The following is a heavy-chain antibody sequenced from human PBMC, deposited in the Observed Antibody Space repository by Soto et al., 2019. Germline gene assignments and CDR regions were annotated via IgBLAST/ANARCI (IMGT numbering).Heavy chain of an antibody. D-gene: IGHD6-6*01. J-gene: IGHJ6*02. Sequence: GGSLRLSCAASGFTVSSNYMSWVRQAPGKGLEWVSVIYSGGSTYYADSVKGRFTIPRDNSKNTLYLQMNSLRAEDTAVYYCARAGIAALNDYYYGMDVWGQGTTVTVSS. CDR2: IYSGGST. V-gene: IGHV3-53*01. CDR1: GFTVSSNY. CDR3: ARAGIAALNDYYYGMDV.